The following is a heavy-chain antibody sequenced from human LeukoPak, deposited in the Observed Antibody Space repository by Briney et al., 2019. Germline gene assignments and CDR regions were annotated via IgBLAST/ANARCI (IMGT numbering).Heavy chain of an antibody. J-gene: IGHJ5*02. V-gene: IGHV4-38-2*02. CDR3: AGSDYDYVWGSYRGNWFDP. CDR1: GYSISSGYY. D-gene: IGHD3-16*02. CDR2: IYHSGST. Sequence: SETLSLTCTVSGYSISSGYYWAWIRQPPGKGLEWIGSIYHSGSTYYNPSLKSRVTISVDTSKNQFSLKLSSVIAADTAVYYCAGSDYDYVWGSYRGNWFDPWGQGTLVTVSS.